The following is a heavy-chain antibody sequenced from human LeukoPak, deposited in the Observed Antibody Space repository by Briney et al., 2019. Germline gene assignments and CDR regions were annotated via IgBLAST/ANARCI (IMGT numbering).Heavy chain of an antibody. J-gene: IGHJ4*02. V-gene: IGHV3-23*01. D-gene: IGHD3-22*01. CDR2: ISGSGGST. CDR1: GITLSNYG. CDR3: AKRGVVIRVILVGFHKEAYYFDS. Sequence: PGGSLRLSCAVSGITLSNYGMSWVRQAPGKGLEWVAGISGSGGSTNYADSVKGRFTISRANRKNTLYLQMNSLRAEDTAVYFCAKRGVVIRVILVGFHKEAYYFDSWGQGALVTVSS.